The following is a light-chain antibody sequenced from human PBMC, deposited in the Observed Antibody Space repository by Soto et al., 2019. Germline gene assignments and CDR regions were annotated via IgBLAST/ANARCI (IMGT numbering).Light chain of an antibody. CDR3: TSYTSTSPYV. CDR1: SSDVGTYNY. J-gene: IGLJ1*01. CDR2: EVT. V-gene: IGLV2-14*01. Sequence: QSALTQPASVSGSPGQSITISCTGTSSDVGTYNYVSWHQHHPGKAPKLMIYEVTNRPSGVSNRFSGSKSGNTASLTISGLQAEDEADYYCTSYTSTSPYVFGPGTKVTVL.